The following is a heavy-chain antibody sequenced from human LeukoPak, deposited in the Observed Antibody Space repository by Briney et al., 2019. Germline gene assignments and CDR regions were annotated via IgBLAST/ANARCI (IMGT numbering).Heavy chain of an antibody. D-gene: IGHD3-22*01. CDR1: GFTFSDYY. Sequence: PGGSLRLSCAASGFTFSDYYMSWIRQAPGKGLEWVSYISSSGSTIYSADSVKGRFTISRDNAKNSLYLQMNSLRAEDTAVYYCASKHYYDSSGLLWGQGTMVTVSS. V-gene: IGHV3-11*01. CDR2: ISSSGSTI. J-gene: IGHJ3*01. CDR3: ASKHYYDSSGLL.